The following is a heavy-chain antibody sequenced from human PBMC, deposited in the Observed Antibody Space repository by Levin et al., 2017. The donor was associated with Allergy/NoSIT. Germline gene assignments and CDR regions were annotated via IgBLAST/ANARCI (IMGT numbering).Heavy chain of an antibody. CDR2: ISYDGSNK. V-gene: IGHV3-30*18. J-gene: IGHJ4*02. CDR1: GFTFSSYG. D-gene: IGHD3-10*01. CDR3: AKDRYLWFGELFTTDY. Sequence: GGSLRLSCAASGFTFSSYGMHWVRQAPGKGLEWVAVISYDGSNKYYADSVKGRFTISRDNSKNTLYLQMNSLRAEDTAVYYCAKDRYLWFGELFTTDYWGQGTLVTVSS.